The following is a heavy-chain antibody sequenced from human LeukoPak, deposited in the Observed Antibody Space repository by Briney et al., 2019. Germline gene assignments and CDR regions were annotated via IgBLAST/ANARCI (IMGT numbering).Heavy chain of an antibody. Sequence: PGGSLRLSCAASGFTFDDYGMWWVRQAPGKGLEWISYISNSGTTIYYADSVKGRFTISRDNAKNSLYLQMNSLRAEDTAVYYCARHAREAGFDYWGLGTLVTVSS. CDR1: GFTFDDYG. CDR2: ISNSGTTI. J-gene: IGHJ4*02. CDR3: ARHAREAGFDY. D-gene: IGHD6-19*01. V-gene: IGHV3-11*04.